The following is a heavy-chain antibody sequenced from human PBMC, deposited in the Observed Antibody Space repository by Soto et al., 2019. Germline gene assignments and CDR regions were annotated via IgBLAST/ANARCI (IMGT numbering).Heavy chain of an antibody. CDR3: ARDPDYGDYDWYFDL. J-gene: IGHJ2*01. CDR1: GGTFSSYA. V-gene: IGHV1-69*12. D-gene: IGHD4-17*01. CDR2: IIPIFGTA. Sequence: QVQLVQSGAEVKKPGSSVKVSCKASGGTFSSYAISWVRQAPGQGLEWMGGIIPIFGTANYAQKFQGRVTIXXDXSXXTADMELSSLRSEDTAVYYCARDPDYGDYDWYFDLWGRGTLVTVSS.